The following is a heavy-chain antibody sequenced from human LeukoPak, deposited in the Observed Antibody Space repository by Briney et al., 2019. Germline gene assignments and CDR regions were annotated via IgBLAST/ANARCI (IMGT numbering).Heavy chain of an antibody. CDR1: GGSISSYY. Sequence: SETLSLTCTVSGGSISSYYWSWIRQPPGKGLEWIGYIYYSGSTNYNPSLKSRVTISVDTSKNQFSLKLSSVTAADTAVYYCARGTGWYGRPDAFDIWGQGTMATVSS. D-gene: IGHD2-15*01. V-gene: IGHV4-59*01. CDR2: IYYSGST. CDR3: ARGTGWYGRPDAFDI. J-gene: IGHJ3*02.